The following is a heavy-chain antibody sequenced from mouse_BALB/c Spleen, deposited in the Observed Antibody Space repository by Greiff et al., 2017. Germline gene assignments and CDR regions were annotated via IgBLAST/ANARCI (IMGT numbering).Heavy chain of an antibody. Sequence: QVQLQQSGAELMKPGASVKISCKATGYPFSSYWIEWVKQRPGHGLEWIGEILPGSGSTNYNEKFKGKATFTADTSSNTAYMQLSSLTSEDSAVYYSAIGDGYYYYFDYWGQGTTLTVSA. D-gene: IGHD2-3*01. J-gene: IGHJ2*01. CDR2: ILPGSGST. CDR3: AIGDGYYYYFDY. CDR1: GYPFSSYW. V-gene: IGHV1-9*01.